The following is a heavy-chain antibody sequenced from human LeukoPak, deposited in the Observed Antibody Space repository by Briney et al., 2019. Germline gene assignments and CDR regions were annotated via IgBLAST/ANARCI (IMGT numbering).Heavy chain of an antibody. CDR1: GFTFSSYA. CDR3: ANSWNMDC. J-gene: IGHJ4*02. V-gene: IGHV3-23*01. D-gene: IGHD1/OR15-1a*01. CDR2: ISNSGDST. Sequence: PGGSLRLSCAASGFTFSSYAMSWVRQAPGKGLEWVSSISNSGDSTYYADSVKGRFTISRDNSENTVYLQMNSLRADDTAVYYCANSWNMDCWGQGTLVTVSS.